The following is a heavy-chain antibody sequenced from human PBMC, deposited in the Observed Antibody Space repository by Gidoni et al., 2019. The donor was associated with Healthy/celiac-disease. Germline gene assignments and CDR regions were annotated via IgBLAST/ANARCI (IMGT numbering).Heavy chain of an antibody. CDR2: INHSGST. D-gene: IGHD3-9*01. CDR1: GGSFSGYY. V-gene: IGHV4-34*01. J-gene: IGHJ4*02. Sequence: QVQLQQWGAGLLKPSETLSLTCAVYGGSFSGYYWSWIRQPPGKGLEWIGEINHSGSTNYNPSLKSRVTISVDTSKNQFSLKLSSVTAADTAVYYCARMVPDGLHDILTGYSYPDYWGQGTLVTVSS. CDR3: ARMVPDGLHDILTGYSYPDY.